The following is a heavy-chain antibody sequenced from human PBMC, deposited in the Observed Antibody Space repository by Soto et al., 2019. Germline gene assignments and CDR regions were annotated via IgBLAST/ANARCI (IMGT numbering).Heavy chain of an antibody. CDR3: ARGLECRGYCLDKPTWFAP. CDR1: GGTFSTYT. Sequence: SLKVSCKASGGTFSTYTFSWVRQAPGQGLEWMGRIIPIFGTPYYAQKFQGRVTITADKSTSTVYMELSSLRSDDTAVYFCARGLECRGYCLDKPTWFAPWGQGTLVTVSS. V-gene: IGHV1-69*06. J-gene: IGHJ5*02. CDR2: IIPIFGTP. D-gene: IGHD2-15*01.